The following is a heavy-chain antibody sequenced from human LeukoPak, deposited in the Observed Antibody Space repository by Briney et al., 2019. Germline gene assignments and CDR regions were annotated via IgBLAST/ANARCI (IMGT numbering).Heavy chain of an antibody. V-gene: IGHV3-23*01. CDR1: GITFSSYA. CDR2: ISGSGAGT. J-gene: IGHJ4*02. Sequence: GSSLRRSCAASGITFSSYAMSWVRQAPGKGLEWVSAISGSGAGTYYADSVKGRFTISRDNSKNTLYLQMNSLRAEDTAIYYCAKLGGYCSGGSCYDFDYWGQGTLLTVSS. D-gene: IGHD2-15*01. CDR3: AKLGGYCSGGSCYDFDY.